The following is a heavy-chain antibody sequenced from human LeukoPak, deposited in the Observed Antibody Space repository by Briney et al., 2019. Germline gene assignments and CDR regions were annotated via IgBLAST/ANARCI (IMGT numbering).Heavy chain of an antibody. CDR1: GFTVITND. D-gene: IGHD1-14*01. CDR2: LYSDGNT. Sequence: HPGGSLRLSCAASGFTVITNDMTWVRQAPGKGLEWVSVLYSDGNTKYADSVQGRFTISRDNSKNTLYPEMNSLSPDDTAVYYCARGVEPLAANTLAYWGQGTLVTVSS. CDR3: ARGVEPLAANTLAY. V-gene: IGHV3-53*01. J-gene: IGHJ4*02.